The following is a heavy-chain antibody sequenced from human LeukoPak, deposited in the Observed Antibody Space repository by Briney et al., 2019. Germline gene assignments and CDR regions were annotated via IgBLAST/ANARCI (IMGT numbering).Heavy chain of an antibody. Sequence: GGSLRLSCAASGFTFSSYGMHWVRQAPGKGLEWVAVISFDGNNKYYADSVKGRFTISRDNSKNTLYLQMNSLRAEDTAVYYCAKVAAAAQGDFDYWGQGTLVTVSS. D-gene: IGHD6-13*01. CDR2: ISFDGNNK. CDR1: GFTFSSYG. V-gene: IGHV3-30*18. CDR3: AKVAAAAQGDFDY. J-gene: IGHJ4*02.